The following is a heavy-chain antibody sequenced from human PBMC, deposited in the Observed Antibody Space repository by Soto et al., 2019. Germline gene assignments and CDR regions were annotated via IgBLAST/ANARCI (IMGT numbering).Heavy chain of an antibody. J-gene: IGHJ4*02. V-gene: IGHV3-23*01. CDR1: GFTFSSYA. CDR3: ARAELECRVSRFDC. CDR2: ISGSGGST. D-gene: IGHD1-26*01. Sequence: PGGSLRLSCAASGFTFSSYAMSWVRQAPGKGLEWVSAISGSGGSTYYADSVKGRFTISRDNSKNTLYLQMNNLRAEDTAMYYCARAELECRVSRFDCWGQGTLVTVSS.